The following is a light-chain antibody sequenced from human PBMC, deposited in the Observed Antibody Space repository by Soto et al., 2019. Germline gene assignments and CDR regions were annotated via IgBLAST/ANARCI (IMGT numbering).Light chain of an antibody. CDR3: QQYNSYSLT. V-gene: IGKV1-5*01. Sequence: DIQMTQSPSTLSASVGDRVTITCRASQSISSWLAWYQQKPGKAPKLLIYDASSLESGVPSRFSGSGTGTEITPPLRSPQPEGFSTYYCQQYNSYSLTFGGGTKVEIK. CDR2: DAS. J-gene: IGKJ4*01. CDR1: QSISSW.